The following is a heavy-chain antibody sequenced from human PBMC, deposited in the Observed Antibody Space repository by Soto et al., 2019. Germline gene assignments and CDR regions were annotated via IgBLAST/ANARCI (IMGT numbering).Heavy chain of an antibody. CDR1: GFTFSSYA. Sequence: SGGSLRLSCAASGFTFSSYAMHWVRQAPGKGLEWVAVISYDGSNKYYADSVKGRFTISRDNSKNTLYLQMNSLRAEDTAVYYCARGTITGTTDYWGQGTLVTVSS. J-gene: IGHJ4*02. D-gene: IGHD1-7*01. V-gene: IGHV3-30-3*01. CDR2: ISYDGSNK. CDR3: ARGTITGTTDY.